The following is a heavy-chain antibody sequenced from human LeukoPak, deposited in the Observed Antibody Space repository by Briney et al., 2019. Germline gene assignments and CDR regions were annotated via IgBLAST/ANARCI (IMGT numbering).Heavy chain of an antibody. V-gene: IGHV4-39*01. CDR3: TRRASGSGGTQAGMDV. CDR2: IDFRGTT. Sequence: SETLSLTCTVSGGSISSSRYYWGWIRQPPGKGLEWIGSIDFRGTTYYNPSLRSRASISVDTSRNQFSLTLHSVNAIDTALYYCTRRASGSGGTQAGMDVWGQGTTVTVSS. CDR1: GGSISSSRYY. J-gene: IGHJ6*02. D-gene: IGHD2-15*01.